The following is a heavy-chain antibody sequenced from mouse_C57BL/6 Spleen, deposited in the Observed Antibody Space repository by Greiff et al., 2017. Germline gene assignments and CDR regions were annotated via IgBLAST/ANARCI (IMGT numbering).Heavy chain of an antibody. V-gene: IGHV1-59*01. J-gene: IGHJ2*01. CDR2: IDPSDSYT. CDR3: ARCDGYLWPLGY. Sequence: QVQLQQPGAELVRPGTSVKLSCKASGYTFTSYWMHWVKQRPGQGLEWIGVIDPSDSYTNYNQKFKGKATLTVDTSSRTAYMQLSSLTSEDSAVYYCARCDGYLWPLGYWGQGTTLTVSS. D-gene: IGHD2-3*01. CDR1: GYTFTSYW.